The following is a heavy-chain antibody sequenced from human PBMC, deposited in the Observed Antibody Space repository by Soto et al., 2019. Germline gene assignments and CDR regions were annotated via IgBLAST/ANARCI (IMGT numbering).Heavy chain of an antibody. V-gene: IGHV4-30-4*01. J-gene: IGHJ4*03. CDR3: ASGWRGSGSYYNVAYFDY. CDR1: GGSISSGDYY. CDR2: IYYSGST. Sequence: SETLSLTCTVSGGSISSGDYYWSWIRQPPGKGLEWIGYIYYSGSTYYNPSLKSRVTISVDTSKNQFSLKLSSVTAADTAVYYCASGWRGSGSYYNVAYFDYWGQGTTVTVSS. D-gene: IGHD3-10*01.